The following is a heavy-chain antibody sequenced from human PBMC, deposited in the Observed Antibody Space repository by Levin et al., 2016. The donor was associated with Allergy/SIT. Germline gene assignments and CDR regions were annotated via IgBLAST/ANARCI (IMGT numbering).Heavy chain of an antibody. V-gene: IGHV4-34*01. J-gene: IGHJ5*02. CDR3: VTRGRYCTSTSCFSRFDQ. D-gene: IGHD2-2*01. Sequence: WIRQPPGKGLEWIGEIYHSGSTNYNPSLKSRVTISLDTSKNQFSLGLTSVTAADTAVYFCVTRGRYCTSTSCFSRFDQWGQGTLVTVSS. CDR2: IYHSGST.